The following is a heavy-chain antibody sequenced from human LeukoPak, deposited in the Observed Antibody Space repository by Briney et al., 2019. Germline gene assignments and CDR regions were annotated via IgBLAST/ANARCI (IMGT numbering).Heavy chain of an antibody. CDR3: ARAPAFGFGELQRRFNY. CDR1: GGSISSGDYY. V-gene: IGHV4-30-4*08. J-gene: IGHJ4*02. D-gene: IGHD3-10*01. CDR2: IYYSGST. Sequence: SQTLSLTCTVSGGSISSGDYYWSWIRQPPGKGLEWIGYIYYSGSTYYNPSLKSRVTISVDTSKNQFSLKLSSVTAADTAVYYCARAPAFGFGELQRRFNYWGQGTLVTVSS.